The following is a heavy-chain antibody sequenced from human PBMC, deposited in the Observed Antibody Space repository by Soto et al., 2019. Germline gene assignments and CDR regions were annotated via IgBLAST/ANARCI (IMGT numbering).Heavy chain of an antibody. D-gene: IGHD3-22*01. CDR1: GGTFSSYT. Sequence: QVQLVQSGAEVKKPGSSVKVSCKASGGTFSSYTISWVRQAPGQGLEWMGRIIPSLGIANYAQKFQGRVTITADKSTSTAYMELSSLRSEDTAVYYCAQVDSSSSWGQGTLVTVSS. CDR3: AQVDSSSS. CDR2: IIPSLGIA. V-gene: IGHV1-69*02. J-gene: IGHJ5*02.